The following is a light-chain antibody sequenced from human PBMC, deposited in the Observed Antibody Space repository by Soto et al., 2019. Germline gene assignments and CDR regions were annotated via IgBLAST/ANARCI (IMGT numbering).Light chain of an antibody. CDR3: QHYNYWPYT. CDR1: QTIDNT. CDR2: DAS. J-gene: IGKJ2*01. V-gene: IGKV3-15*01. Sequence: ELVMPPSQANLSLSPGERATLSCRASQTIDNTLAWYQRKPGQAPRLLIYDASTRATGVPARFSGSGSGKDFTITISSLQYEDFEVYYCQHYNYWPYTGGQGT.